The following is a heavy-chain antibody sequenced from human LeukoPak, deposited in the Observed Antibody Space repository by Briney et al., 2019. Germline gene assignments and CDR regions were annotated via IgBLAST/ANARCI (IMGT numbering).Heavy chain of an antibody. V-gene: IGHV4-4*02. CDR1: GFTFSKAW. CDR3: AGLVGRYSSGLYYYYFDY. Sequence: PGGSLRLSCAVSGFTFSKAWMSWVRQPPGKGLEWIGEMYLSGTTHSNPSVKSRITISIDKSKNQFFLNLSSVTAADTAVYYCAGLVGRYSSGLYYYYFDYWGQGTLVTVSS. J-gene: IGHJ4*02. D-gene: IGHD3-22*01. CDR2: MYLSGTT.